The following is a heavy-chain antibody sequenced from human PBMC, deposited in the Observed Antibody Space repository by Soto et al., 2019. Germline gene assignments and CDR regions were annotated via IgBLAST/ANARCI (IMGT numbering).Heavy chain of an antibody. CDR1: GFTFSDYY. CDR2: ISSSSSYT. CDR3: ARDVRISNCSGGRCYSSCFFDF. Sequence: PGGSVRLSCASSGFTFSDYYMGWIRQAPGKGLEWVSYISSSSSYTNYADSVKGRFTISRDNAKNSLYLQMNSLRAEDTAVYYCARDVRISNCSGGRCYSSCFFDFWGQGTLVTVSS. J-gene: IGHJ4*02. V-gene: IGHV3-11*06. D-gene: IGHD2-15*01.